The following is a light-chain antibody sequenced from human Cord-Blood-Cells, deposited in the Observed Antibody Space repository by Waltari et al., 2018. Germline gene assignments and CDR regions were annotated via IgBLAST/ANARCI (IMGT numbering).Light chain of an antibody. Sequence: ELVLTQSPATLSLSPGARATLSCRASQSVSSYLAWYQLKPGQAPRLLIYDASNRATGIPARFSGSGSGTDFTLTISSLEPEDFAVYYCQQRSNWLTFGGGTKVEIK. CDR3: QQRSNWLT. J-gene: IGKJ4*01. CDR2: DAS. CDR1: QSVSSY. V-gene: IGKV3-11*01.